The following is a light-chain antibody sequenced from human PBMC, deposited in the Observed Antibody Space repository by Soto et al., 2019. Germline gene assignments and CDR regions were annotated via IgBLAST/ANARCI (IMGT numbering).Light chain of an antibody. J-gene: IGLJ2*01. CDR1: SSDVGTYNL. CDR2: EVS. CDR3: CSYAGSSTHVV. V-gene: IGLV2-23*02. Sequence: QSALTQPASVSGSPGQSITISCTGTSSDVGTYNLVSWYQQSPGKAPKLMIYEVSKRPSGVSNRFSGSKSGNTASLTISGLQAEDEADYYCCSYAGSSTHVVFGGGTQLTVL.